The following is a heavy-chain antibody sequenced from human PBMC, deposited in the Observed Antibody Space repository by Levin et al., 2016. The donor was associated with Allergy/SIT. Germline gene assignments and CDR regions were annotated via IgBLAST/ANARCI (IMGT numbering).Heavy chain of an antibody. Sequence: WIRQPPGKGLEWIGSIYYSGSTYYNPSLKSRVTISVDTSKNQFSLKLSSVTAADTAVYYCARRDGYNYDVDYWGQGTLVTVSS. CDR2: IYYSGST. D-gene: IGHD5-24*01. J-gene: IGHJ4*02. CDR3: ARRDGYNYDVDY. V-gene: IGHV4-39*01.